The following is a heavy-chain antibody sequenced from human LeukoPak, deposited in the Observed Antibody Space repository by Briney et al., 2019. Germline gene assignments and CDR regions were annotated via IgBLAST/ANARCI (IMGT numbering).Heavy chain of an antibody. J-gene: IGHJ4*02. V-gene: IGHV1-46*01. CDR1: GYTFTSYY. CDR2: INPSGGST. CDR3: AREGYYYDSSGYYPY. D-gene: IGHD3-22*01. Sequence: ASVKVSCKASGYTFTSYYMHWVRQAPGQGLEWMGIINPSGGSTSYAQKFQGRVTMARDTSTSTVYMELSSLRSEDTAVYYCAREGYYYDSSGYYPYWGQGTLVTVSS.